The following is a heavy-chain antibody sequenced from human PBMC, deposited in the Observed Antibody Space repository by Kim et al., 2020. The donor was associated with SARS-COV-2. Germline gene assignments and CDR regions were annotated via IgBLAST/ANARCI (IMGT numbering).Heavy chain of an antibody. D-gene: IGHD5-12*01. V-gene: IGHV3-23*01. CDR2: INTSSGNT. CDR3: ARLYSHCFVY. CDR1: GFTFSSYA. J-gene: IGHJ4*02. Sequence: GGSLRLSCAASGFTFSSYAMSWVRQAPGKGLESVSTINTSSGNTYYPDSVKGRFTISRDNSKNTLYLQLNSLTAEDTAVYYCARLYSHCFVYWDQGTLFT.